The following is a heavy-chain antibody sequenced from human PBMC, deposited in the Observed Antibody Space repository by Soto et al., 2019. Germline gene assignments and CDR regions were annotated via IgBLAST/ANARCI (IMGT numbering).Heavy chain of an antibody. J-gene: IGHJ4*02. D-gene: IGHD2-8*02. CDR3: ARKKNTGGFRVYFDY. Sequence: QVQLVQSGAEVKKPGSSVKVSCKAYGGTFSSYAISWVRQAPGQGLEWMGGIIPIFGKANYAQKFKGRVTITADESTSTADMELSSLRSEDTAVYYCARKKNTGGFRVYFDYWGQGTLVTVSS. V-gene: IGHV1-69*01. CDR1: GGTFSSYA. CDR2: IIPIFGKA.